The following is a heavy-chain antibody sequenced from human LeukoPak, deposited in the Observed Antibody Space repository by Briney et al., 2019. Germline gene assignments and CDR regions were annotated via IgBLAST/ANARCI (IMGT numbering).Heavy chain of an antibody. CDR2: IYYSGST. CDR1: GGSISSSYPY. D-gene: IGHD7-27*01. J-gene: IGHJ4*02. CDR3: ASLGMVVDY. Sequence: PSETLSLTCTVSGGSISSSYPYWGWIRQPPGKGLEWIGNIYYSGSTYYSPSLTSRVTVSVDTSENQFSLKLSSVTAADTAVYYCASLGMVVDYWGQGTLVTVSS. V-gene: IGHV4-39*07.